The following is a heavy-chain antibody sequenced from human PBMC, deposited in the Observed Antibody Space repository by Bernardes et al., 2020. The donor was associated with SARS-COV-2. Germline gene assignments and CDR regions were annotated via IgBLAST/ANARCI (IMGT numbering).Heavy chain of an antibody. CDR3: ASSEYSSAAFLGWYFDL. CDR1: GGSISSYY. V-gene: IGHV4-4*07. D-gene: IGHD6-6*01. J-gene: IGHJ2*01. CDR2: IYTSGRT. Sequence: SETLSLTCTVSGGSISSYYWSWIRQPAGKGLEWIVRIYTSGRTNYNPSLKSRVTMSVDTSKNQFSLTLRSVTSADTAVYYCASSEYSSAAFLGWYFDLGGRGTLFTASS.